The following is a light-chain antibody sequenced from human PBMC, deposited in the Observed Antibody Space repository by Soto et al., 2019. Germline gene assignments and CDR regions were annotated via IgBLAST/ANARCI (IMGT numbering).Light chain of an antibody. CDR3: SSYTGSYTLM. J-gene: IGLJ3*02. Sequence: QSGLTQPASVSGSPGQSITISCTGTSSDVGGYNYVSWYQQHPGKAPKLMIYETTKRPSRVSNRFSGSKSGNTASLTISGLLAEDEADYYCSSYTGSYTLMFGGGTKLTVL. CDR2: ETT. V-gene: IGLV2-23*01. CDR1: SSDVGGYNY.